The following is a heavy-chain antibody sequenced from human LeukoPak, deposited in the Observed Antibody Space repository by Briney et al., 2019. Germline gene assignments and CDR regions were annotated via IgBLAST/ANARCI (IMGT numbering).Heavy chain of an antibody. CDR3: ARVLRGGFDWLNYFDY. J-gene: IGHJ4*02. V-gene: IGHV1-2*02. CDR1: GYTFTGYY. CDR2: INPNSGGT. D-gene: IGHD3-9*01. Sequence: ASVKVSCKASGYTFTGYYMHWARQAPGQGLEWMGWINPNSGGTNYAQKFQGRVTMTRDTSISTAYMELSRLRSDDTALYHCARVLRGGFDWLNYFDYWGQGTLVTVSS.